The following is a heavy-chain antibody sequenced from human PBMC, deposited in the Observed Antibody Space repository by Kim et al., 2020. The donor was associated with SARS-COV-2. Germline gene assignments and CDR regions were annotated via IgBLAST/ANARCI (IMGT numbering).Heavy chain of an antibody. V-gene: IGHV4-30-2*05. Sequence: HKSRVTISVDTSKNQFSLKLSSVTAADTAVYYCARRLLEWLSPRKNWFDPWGQGTLVTVSS. J-gene: IGHJ5*02. D-gene: IGHD3-3*01. CDR3: ARRLLEWLSPRKNWFDP.